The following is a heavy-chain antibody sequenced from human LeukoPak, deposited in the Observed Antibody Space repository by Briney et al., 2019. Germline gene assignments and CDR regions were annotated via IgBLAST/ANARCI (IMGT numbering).Heavy chain of an antibody. Sequence: GESLQISCKGSGYSFINYWIGWVRQMPGKGLEWMGIIYPGDSDTRYSPSFQGQVTISADKSISTAYLQWSSLKASDTAMYYCARARKYSSGWYYDFWGQGTLVTVSS. CDR3: ARARKYSSGWYYDF. D-gene: IGHD6-19*01. J-gene: IGHJ4*02. V-gene: IGHV5-51*01. CDR2: IYPGDSDT. CDR1: GYSFINYW.